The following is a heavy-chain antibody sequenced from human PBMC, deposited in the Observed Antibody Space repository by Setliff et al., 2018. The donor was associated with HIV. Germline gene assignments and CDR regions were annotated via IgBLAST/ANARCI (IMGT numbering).Heavy chain of an antibody. Sequence: SETLSLTCVVYGGSFTNFYWSWIRQPPGKGLEWIGYIYYSGSTNYSPSLKSRVTLSVKTSKNQFSLKLNSVTAADTAVYYCARDSNAPHFQHWGQGTLVTVSS. CDR2: IYYSGST. V-gene: IGHV4-59*01. D-gene: IGHD1-1*01. CDR3: ARDSNAPHFQH. J-gene: IGHJ1*01. CDR1: GGSFTNFY.